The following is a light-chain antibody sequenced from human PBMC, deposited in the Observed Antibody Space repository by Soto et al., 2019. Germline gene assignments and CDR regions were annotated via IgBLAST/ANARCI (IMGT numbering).Light chain of an antibody. Sequence: EIVLTQSPGTLSLSPGDRASLSCRASQIVDSGYLAWYQQRPGQAPRLLIYGTSSRAPAIPDRFSGSGSGTTFPLPTTSLELEDFAAYYGQQYEAYPIPSAQG. J-gene: IGKJ5*01. CDR2: GTS. CDR1: QIVDSGY. CDR3: QQYEAYPIP. V-gene: IGKV3-20*01.